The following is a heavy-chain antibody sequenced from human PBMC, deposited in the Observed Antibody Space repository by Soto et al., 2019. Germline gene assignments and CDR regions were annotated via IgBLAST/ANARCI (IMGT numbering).Heavy chain of an antibody. CDR3: ARDGRTIFGVVPYYYGMDV. V-gene: IGHV3-21*01. Sequence: PGGSLRLSCAASGFTFSSYSMNWVRQAPGKGLEWVSSISSSSSYIYYADSVKGRFTISRDNAKNSLYLQMNSLRAEDTAVYYCARDGRTIFGVVPYYYGMDVWGQGTTVTV. J-gene: IGHJ6*02. CDR2: ISSSSSYI. CDR1: GFTFSSYS. D-gene: IGHD3-3*01.